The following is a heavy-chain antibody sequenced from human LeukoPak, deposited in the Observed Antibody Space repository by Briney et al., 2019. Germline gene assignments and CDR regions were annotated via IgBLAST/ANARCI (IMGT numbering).Heavy chain of an antibody. Sequence: PGGSLRLSCEASGFGFSAAWMTWVRQAPGKGLEWVATIKNDGSDKYYVDSVKGRFTLSRDNAKNLVYLQMNSLRVKDTAVYYCVNLGYSDGGQGTLVTVSS. J-gene: IGHJ4*02. CDR3: VNLGYSD. D-gene: IGHD5-12*01. CDR2: IKNDGSDK. CDR1: GFGFSAAW. V-gene: IGHV3-7*01.